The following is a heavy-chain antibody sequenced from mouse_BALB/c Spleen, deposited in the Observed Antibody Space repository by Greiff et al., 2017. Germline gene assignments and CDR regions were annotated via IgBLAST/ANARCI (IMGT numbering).Heavy chain of an antibody. V-gene: IGHV3-8*02. CDR1: GDSITSGY. CDR2: ISYSGST. D-gene: IGHD2-1*01. J-gene: IGHJ4*01. CDR3: ARYYYGNYYAMDY. Sequence: EVQLQQSGPSLVKPSQTLSLTCSVTGDSITSGYWNWIRKFPGNKLEYMGYISYSGSTYYNPSLKSRISITRDTSKNQYYLQLNSVTTEDTVTYYCARYYYGNYYAMDYWGQGTSVTVSS.